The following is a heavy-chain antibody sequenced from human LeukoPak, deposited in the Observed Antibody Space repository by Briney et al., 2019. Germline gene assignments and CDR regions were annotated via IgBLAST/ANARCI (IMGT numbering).Heavy chain of an antibody. V-gene: IGHV1-24*01. CDR1: GYTLTELS. J-gene: IGHJ5*02. CDR3: ATPHYYDSSGYYFGTFWFDP. D-gene: IGHD3-22*01. Sequence: ASVKVSCKDSGYTLTELSMHWVRQAPGKGLEWMGGFDPDDGETIYAQKFQGRVTMTEDTSTDTAYMELSSLRSEDKAVYYCATPHYYDSSGYYFGTFWFDPWGQGTLVTVSS. CDR2: FDPDDGET.